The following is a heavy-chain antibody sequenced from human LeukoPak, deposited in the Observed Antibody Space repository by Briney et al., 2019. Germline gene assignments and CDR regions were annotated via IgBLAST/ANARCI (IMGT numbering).Heavy chain of an antibody. V-gene: IGHV1-2*02. CDR1: GYTFIGYY. J-gene: IGHJ4*02. CDR2: INPNSGGT. CDR3: ARASTMHRGITTPAVY. D-gene: IGHD5/OR15-5a*01. Sequence: ASVKVSCKASGYTFIGYYMHWVRQAPGQGLEWMGWINPNSGGTNYAQKFQGRVTMTRDTSTSTAYMELSRLRSDDTAVYYCARASTMHRGITTPAVYWGQGALVTVSS.